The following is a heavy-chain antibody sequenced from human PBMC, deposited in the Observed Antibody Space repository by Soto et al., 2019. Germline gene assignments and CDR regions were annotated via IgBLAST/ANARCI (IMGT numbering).Heavy chain of an antibody. V-gene: IGHV3-23*01. J-gene: IGHJ2*01. Sequence: GGSLRLSCAASGFTFSSYAMSWVRQAPGKGLEWVSAISGSGGSTYYADSVKGRFTISRDNSKNTLYLQMNSLRAEDTAVYYCAKAFVVVVAATPAWYLDLWGRGTLVTVSS. CDR3: AKAFVVVVAATPAWYLDL. CDR1: GFTFSSYA. D-gene: IGHD2-15*01. CDR2: ISGSGGST.